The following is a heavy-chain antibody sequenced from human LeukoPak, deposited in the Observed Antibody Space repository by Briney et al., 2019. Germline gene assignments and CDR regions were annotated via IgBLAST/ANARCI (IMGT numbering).Heavy chain of an antibody. CDR1: GGSISSYY. V-gene: IGHV4-59*01. Sequence: SETLSLTCTVSGGSISSYYWSWIRQPPGKGLEWIGYIYYSGSANYNPSLKSRVTISVDTSKNQFSLKLSSVTAADTAVYYCARVAIAGRDYSAMHVWGQGTTVTVSS. D-gene: IGHD3-10*01. J-gene: IGHJ6*02. CDR2: IYYSGSA. CDR3: ARVAIAGRDYSAMHV.